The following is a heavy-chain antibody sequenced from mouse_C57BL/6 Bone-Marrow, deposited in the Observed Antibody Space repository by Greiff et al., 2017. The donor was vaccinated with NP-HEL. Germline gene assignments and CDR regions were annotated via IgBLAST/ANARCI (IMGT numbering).Heavy chain of an antibody. D-gene: IGHD1-1*01. V-gene: IGHV1-64*01. CDR2: IHPNSGST. CDR3: ATPGYYGGYFDV. CDR1: GYTFTSYW. J-gene: IGHJ1*03. Sequence: VQLQQPGAELVKPGASVKLSCKASGYTFTSYWMHWVKQRPGQGLEWIGTIHPNSGSTNYNEKFKSKATLTVDKSSSTAYMQLSSLTSEDSAVYYCATPGYYGGYFDVWGTGTTVTVSS.